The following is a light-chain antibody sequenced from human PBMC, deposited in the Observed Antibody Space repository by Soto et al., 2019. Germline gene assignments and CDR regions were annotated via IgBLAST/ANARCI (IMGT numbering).Light chain of an antibody. V-gene: IGKV3-15*01. Sequence: EIVLTHSPGTLSLSPWERATLSCRASQSVSSTYLTWYQQKPRQAPRLLMYDASTRATGIPARFSGSGSGTEFTLTISSLQSEDFAVYYCQQYNNWPPWTFGQGTKVDI. CDR2: DAS. J-gene: IGKJ1*01. CDR1: QSVSST. CDR3: QQYNNWPPWT.